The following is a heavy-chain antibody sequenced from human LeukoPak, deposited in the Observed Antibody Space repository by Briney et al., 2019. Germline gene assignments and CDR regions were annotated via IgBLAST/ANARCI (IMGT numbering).Heavy chain of an antibody. CDR1: GYXFTGYY. D-gene: IGHD3-9*01. CDR3: ARDREGYYDILTGYYGVGAFDI. Sequence: ASVKVSCKASGYXFTGYYIHWVRQAPGQGLEWMGWINPNSGGTNYAQKFQGRVTMTRDTSISTAYMELRRLRSDDTAVYYCARDREGYYDILTGYYGVGAFDIWGQGTMVTVSS. J-gene: IGHJ3*02. V-gene: IGHV1-2*02. CDR2: INPNSGGT.